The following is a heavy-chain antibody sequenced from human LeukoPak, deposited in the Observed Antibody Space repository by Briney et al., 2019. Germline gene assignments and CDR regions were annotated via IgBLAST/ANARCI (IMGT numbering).Heavy chain of an antibody. Sequence: GGSLRLSCAASGFTFSSYGMHWVRQAPGKGLEWVAFIRYDGSNKYYADSVKGRFTISRDNSKNTLYLQMNSLRAEDTAVYYCAKVKQWLATGPTGDYFDYWGQGTLVTVSS. D-gene: IGHD6-19*01. CDR3: AKVKQWLATGPTGDYFDY. CDR2: IRYDGSNK. V-gene: IGHV3-30*02. CDR1: GFTFSSYG. J-gene: IGHJ4*02.